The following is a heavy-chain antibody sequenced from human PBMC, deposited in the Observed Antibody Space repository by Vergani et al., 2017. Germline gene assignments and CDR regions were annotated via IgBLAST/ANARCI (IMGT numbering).Heavy chain of an antibody. CDR3: ARDQGSSSSDRYSAYWFEP. CDR2: IRSKAYGQAT. D-gene: IGHD2-2*01. J-gene: IGHJ5*02. Sequence: EVQLVESGGDLVQPGRSLRLSCTASGFTFGYYAMDWFRQAPGQGLEWVGGIRSKAYGQATIYAASVNGRFTISRDNAKNSLYLQMHSLRVEDTAFYYCARDQGSSSSDRYSAYWFEPWGPGTLVTVSS. CDR1: GFTFGYYA. V-gene: IGHV3-49*03.